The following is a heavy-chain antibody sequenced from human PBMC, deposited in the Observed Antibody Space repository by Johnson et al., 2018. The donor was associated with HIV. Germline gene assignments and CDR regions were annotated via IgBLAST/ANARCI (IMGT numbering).Heavy chain of an antibody. J-gene: IGHJ3*01. CDR1: GFTFSSYA. Sequence: QVLLVESGGGVVQPGRSLRLSCAASGFTFSSYAMHWVRQAPGKGLEWVAVISYDGSNKYYADSGKGRFTIARDNGKNTLFLEMNSLRAVDTALYYCSRPRGVYPTAPVVVAAFDFSGPGTIVTVSS. V-gene: IGHV3-30-3*01. CDR3: SRPRGVYPTAPVVVAAFDF. CDR2: ISYDGSNK. D-gene: IGHD2-15*01.